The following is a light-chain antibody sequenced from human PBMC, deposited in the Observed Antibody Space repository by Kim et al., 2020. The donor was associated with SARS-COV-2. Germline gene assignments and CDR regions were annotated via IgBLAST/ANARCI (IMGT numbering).Light chain of an antibody. CDR3: SSYTSSSTRVV. CDR1: SSDVGGYNY. CDR2: DVS. J-gene: IGLJ2*01. Sequence: LTQPASVSGSPGQSITISCTGTSSDVGGYNYVSWYQQHPGKAPKLMIYDVSNRPSGVSNRFSGSKSGNTASLTISGLQAEDEADYYCSSYTSSSTRVVFGGGTQLTVL. V-gene: IGLV2-14*03.